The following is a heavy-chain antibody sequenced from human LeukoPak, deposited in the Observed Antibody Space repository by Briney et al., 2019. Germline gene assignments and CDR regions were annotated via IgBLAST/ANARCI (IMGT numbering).Heavy chain of an antibody. CDR1: GGSFSGYY. Sequence: PSETLSLTCAVYGGSFSGYYWSWIRQPPGKGLGWIGEINHSGSTNYNPSLKSRVTISVDTSKNQFSLKLSSVTAADTAVYYCARGRRYYDSTPGNYFDYWGQGTLVTVSS. D-gene: IGHD3-3*01. CDR3: ARGRRYYDSTPGNYFDY. CDR2: INHSGST. V-gene: IGHV4-34*01. J-gene: IGHJ4*02.